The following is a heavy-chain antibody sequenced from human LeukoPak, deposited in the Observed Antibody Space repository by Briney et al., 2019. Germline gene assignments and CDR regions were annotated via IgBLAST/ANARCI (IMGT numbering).Heavy chain of an antibody. CDR1: GGSLSSYY. Sequence: SETLSLTCTVSGGSLSSYYWSWIRQPPGKGLEWIGYIYYSGSTNYNPSLKSRVTISVDTSKNQFSLKLSSVTAADTAVYYCAGTYYDFWSGYQDAYYGMDVWGQGTTVTVSS. CDR3: AGTYYDFWSGYQDAYYGMDV. D-gene: IGHD3-3*01. J-gene: IGHJ6*02. CDR2: IYYSGST. V-gene: IGHV4-59*01.